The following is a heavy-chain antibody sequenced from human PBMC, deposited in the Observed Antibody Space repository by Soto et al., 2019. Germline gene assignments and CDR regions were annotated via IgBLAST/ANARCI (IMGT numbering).Heavy chain of an antibody. D-gene: IGHD6-19*01. CDR3: ARVGSSGWYVEDY. CDR2: IIPIFGTA. V-gene: IGHV1-69*12. J-gene: IGHJ4*02. CDR1: GGTFSSYA. Sequence: QVQLVQSGAEVKKPGSSVKVSCKASGGTFSSYAISWVRQAPGQGLEWMGGIIPIFGTANYAQKFQGRVTMTADESTSTADVELGSLSSGDTAVYDCARVGSSGWYVEDYWGQGTLVTVSS.